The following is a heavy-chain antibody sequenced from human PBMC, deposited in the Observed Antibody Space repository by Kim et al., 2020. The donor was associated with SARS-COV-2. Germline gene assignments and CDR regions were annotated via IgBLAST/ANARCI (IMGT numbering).Heavy chain of an antibody. V-gene: IGHV4-34*01. CDR3: ARGHSGRDY. Sequence: GSTTSTPSRKSRVTTSVDTSKNQFSLKLGSVTAADPAVYYCARGHSGRDYWGQGTLVTVSS. CDR2: GST. D-gene: IGHD5-12*01. J-gene: IGHJ4*02.